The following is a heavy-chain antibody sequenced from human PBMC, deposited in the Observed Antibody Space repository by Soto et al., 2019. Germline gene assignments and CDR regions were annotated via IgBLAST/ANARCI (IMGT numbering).Heavy chain of an antibody. J-gene: IGHJ4*02. Sequence: QVQLVQSGAEVKKPGASVKVSCKASGYTFTGYYMHWVRQAPGQGLEWMGWINPNSGGTNYAQKFQGRVTMTRDTSLSTAYMELSRLRSDDTAVYYCARDSFGDSSGWYEYFDYWGQGTLVTVSS. V-gene: IGHV1-2*02. CDR1: GYTFTGYY. CDR3: ARDSFGDSSGWYEYFDY. CDR2: INPNSGGT. D-gene: IGHD6-19*01.